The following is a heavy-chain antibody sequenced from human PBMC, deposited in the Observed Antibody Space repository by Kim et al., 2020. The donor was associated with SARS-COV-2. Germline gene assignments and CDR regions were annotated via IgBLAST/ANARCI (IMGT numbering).Heavy chain of an antibody. CDR3: ARVSDYGGDYFDY. Sequence: SEILSLTCTVSGGSFISSYWTWIRQPPGKGLEWIGYIFHSGNTNYNPSLRSRVTMSIDTSKKQFSLKLSSVTATDTAVYYCARVSDYGGDYFDYWGQGALVTVSS. CDR2: IFHSGNT. CDR1: GGSFISSY. D-gene: IGHD4-17*01. J-gene: IGHJ4*02. V-gene: IGHV4-59*13.